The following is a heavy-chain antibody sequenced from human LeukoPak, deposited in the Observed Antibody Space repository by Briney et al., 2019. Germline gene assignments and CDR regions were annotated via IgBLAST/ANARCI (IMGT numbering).Heavy chain of an antibody. CDR2: INSDGSST. D-gene: IGHD2-15*01. Sequence: GGSLRLSCAASGFTFSSYWMHWVRQAPGKGLVWVSRINSDGSSTSYAYSVKGRFTISRDNAKNTLYLQMNSLRAEDTAVYYCAKMGCSGGSCYQYDAFDIWGQGTMVTVSS. CDR1: GFTFSSYW. J-gene: IGHJ3*02. V-gene: IGHV3-74*01. CDR3: AKMGCSGGSCYQYDAFDI.